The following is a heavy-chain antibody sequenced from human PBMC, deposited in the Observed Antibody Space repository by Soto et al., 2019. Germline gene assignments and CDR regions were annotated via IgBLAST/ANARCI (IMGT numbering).Heavy chain of an antibody. J-gene: IGHJ4*02. V-gene: IGHV3-30*18. Sequence: GGSLRLSCAASEFTFSNYAMHWVRQAPGKGLQWLAVISYDGNNKYYADSVKGRFTISRDNAKNSLYLQMNSLRAEDTALYYCAKSLSGSLTNSYFDYWGQGTLVTVSS. D-gene: IGHD3-16*02. CDR2: ISYDGNNK. CDR1: EFTFSNYA. CDR3: AKSLSGSLTNSYFDY.